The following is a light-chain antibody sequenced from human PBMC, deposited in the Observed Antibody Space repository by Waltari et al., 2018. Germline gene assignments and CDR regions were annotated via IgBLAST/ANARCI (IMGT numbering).Light chain of an antibody. V-gene: IGKV2-28*01. CDR1: QSLLHSNGYNY. CDR3: QQYYNTPYT. Sequence: DIVMTQSPLSLSVTPGEPASISCRSSQSLLHSNGYNYLDWYLQKPGQSPQLLIYLGSNRASGVPDRFSGSGSGTNFTLTISSLQAEDVAVYYCQQYYNTPYTFGQGTKLEIK. J-gene: IGKJ2*01. CDR2: LGS.